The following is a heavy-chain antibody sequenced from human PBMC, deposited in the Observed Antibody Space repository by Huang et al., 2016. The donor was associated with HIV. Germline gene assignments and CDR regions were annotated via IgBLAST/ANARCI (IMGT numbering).Heavy chain of an antibody. CDR1: GFSFSTYG. CDR2: ISYEGSNK. Sequence: VQLVESGGGVVQPGRSLRLACAASGFSFSTYGLHWVRQDPGKGREWVAVISYEGSNKYYAHSVKGRFTISRDTSENKVYLQMNSLRHEDTAVYYCAKDGADEEWDIDYWGQGTLVTVSS. D-gene: IGHD1-26*01. J-gene: IGHJ4*02. CDR3: AKDGADEEWDIDY. V-gene: IGHV3-30*18.